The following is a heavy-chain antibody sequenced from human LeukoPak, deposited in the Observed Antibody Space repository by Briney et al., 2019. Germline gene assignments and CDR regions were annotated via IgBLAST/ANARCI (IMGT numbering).Heavy chain of an antibody. Sequence: GESLRLSCAASGFTFSSYGMHWVRQAPGKGLEWVAFIRYDGSNKYYADSVKGRFTISRDNSKNTLYLQMNSLRAEDTAVYYCAKERDTAMVTIDYWGQGTLVTVSS. D-gene: IGHD5-18*01. CDR1: GFTFSSYG. CDR2: IRYDGSNK. J-gene: IGHJ4*02. V-gene: IGHV3-30*02. CDR3: AKERDTAMVTIDY.